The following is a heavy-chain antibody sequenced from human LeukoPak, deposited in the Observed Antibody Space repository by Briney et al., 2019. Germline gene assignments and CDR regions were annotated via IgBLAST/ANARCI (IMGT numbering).Heavy chain of an antibody. CDR3: ARRRQMAPFDY. CDR2: MYYSWTA. CDR1: GGSISSSSYY. J-gene: IGHJ4*02. V-gene: IGHV4-39*02. Sequence: SETLSLTCTVSGGSISSSSYYWGWIRQPPGKGLEWIGSMYYSWTAYYNPSLKSRLTISVDTSKNHFSLRLSSVTATDTAVYYCARRRQMAPFDYWGQGTLVTVPS. D-gene: IGHD5-24*01.